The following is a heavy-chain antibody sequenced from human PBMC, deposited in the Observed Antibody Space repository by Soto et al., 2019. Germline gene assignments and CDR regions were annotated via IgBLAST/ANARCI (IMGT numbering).Heavy chain of an antibody. CDR2: IWYDGSNE. CDR1: GFTFRNYG. CDR3: ARVQGRYYGSGSYQGMGV. Sequence: QVQLVESGGGVVQPGRSLRLSCAASGFTFRNYGMHWVRQAPGKGLEWVAVIWYDGSNEYYADSVKGRFTISRDNSKNTLYLEMNSLRVDDTAVYYCARVQGRYYGSGSYQGMGVWGEGATVTVSS. D-gene: IGHD3-10*01. J-gene: IGHJ6*04. V-gene: IGHV3-33*01.